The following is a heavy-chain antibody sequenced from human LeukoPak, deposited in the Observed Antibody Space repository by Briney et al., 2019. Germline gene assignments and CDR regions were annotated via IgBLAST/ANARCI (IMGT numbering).Heavy chain of an antibody. J-gene: IGHJ4*02. CDR2: INQGGSVQ. D-gene: IGHD5-12*01. CDR3: ARVEYSGWNLEY. V-gene: IGHV3-7*01. CDR1: GFTFRSYW. Sequence: GGSLRLSCAASGFTFRSYWMSSVRQAPGKGLEWVANINQGGSVQYYMDSVKGRFTISRDDAKNSLYVQMNSLRDEDTTVYYCARVEYSGWNLEYWGQGTLVTVSS.